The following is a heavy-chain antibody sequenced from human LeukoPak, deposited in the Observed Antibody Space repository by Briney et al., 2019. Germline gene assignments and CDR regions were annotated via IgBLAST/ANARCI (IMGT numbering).Heavy chain of an antibody. CDR3: AICSDTNYFDH. J-gene: IGHJ4*02. Sequence: GESLKISCKGSGYSFTSSWIGWVRQMPGKGLEWMGIIYPGDSDTRYSPSFQGQVTISADKSISTAYLQWSSLKASDTAMYYCAICSDTNYFDHWSQGTLVTVSS. V-gene: IGHV5-51*01. D-gene: IGHD2-15*01. CDR1: GYSFTSSW. CDR2: IYPGDSDT.